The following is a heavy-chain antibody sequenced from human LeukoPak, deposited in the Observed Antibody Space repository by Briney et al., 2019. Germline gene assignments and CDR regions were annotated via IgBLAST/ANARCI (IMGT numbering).Heavy chain of an antibody. J-gene: IGHJ5*02. CDR3: ARVEVPAANAKNWFDP. D-gene: IGHD2-2*01. Sequence: GGSLRLSCAASGFTFSSYSMNWVRQAPGKGLEWVSSISSSSSYIYYADSVKGRFTISRDNAKNSLYLQMNSLRAEDTAVYYCARVEVPAANAKNWFDPWGQGTLVTVSS. CDR2: ISSSSSYI. CDR1: GFTFSSYS. V-gene: IGHV3-21*01.